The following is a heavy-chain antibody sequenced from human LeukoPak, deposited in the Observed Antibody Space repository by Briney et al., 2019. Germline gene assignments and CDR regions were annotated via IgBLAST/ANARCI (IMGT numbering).Heavy chain of an antibody. CDR1: GFTFSSYA. CDR2: ISYDGSNK. V-gene: IGHV3-30-3*01. Sequence: PGGSLRLSCAASGFTFSSYAMHWVRQAPGKGLGWVAVISYDGSNKYYADSVKGRFTISRDNSKNTLYLQMNSLRAEDTAVYYCAREGVYYDSSGYYHKFDYWGQGTLVTVSS. D-gene: IGHD3-22*01. CDR3: AREGVYYDSSGYYHKFDY. J-gene: IGHJ4*02.